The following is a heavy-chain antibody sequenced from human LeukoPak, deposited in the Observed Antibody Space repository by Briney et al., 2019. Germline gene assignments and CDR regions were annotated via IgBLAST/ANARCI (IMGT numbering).Heavy chain of an antibody. J-gene: IGHJ4*02. CDR2: ISAYNGDT. Sequence: GASVTVSCKASGYTFTNYGISWVRQAPGQGLEWMGWISAYNGDTNYAQKLQGRVTMTTDTSTSTAYMELRTLRSDDTAVYYCAVRNRSSWSPFDLWGQGTLVTVSS. D-gene: IGHD6-13*01. V-gene: IGHV1-18*01. CDR3: AVRNRSSWSPFDL. CDR1: GYTFTNYG.